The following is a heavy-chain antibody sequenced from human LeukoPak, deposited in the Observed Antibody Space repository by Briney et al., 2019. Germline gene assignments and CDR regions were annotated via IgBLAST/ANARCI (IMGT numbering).Heavy chain of an antibody. D-gene: IGHD5-18*01. CDR2: INHSGST. CDR3: ARPWRQSAMVTD. CDR1: GGSFSGYY. J-gene: IGHJ4*02. V-gene: IGHV4-34*01. Sequence: PSETLSLTCAVYGGSFSGYYWSWIRQPPGKGLEWIGEINHSGSTNYNPSLKSRVTISVDTSKNQFSLKLSSVTAADTAVYYCARPWRQSAMVTDWGQGTLVTVSS.